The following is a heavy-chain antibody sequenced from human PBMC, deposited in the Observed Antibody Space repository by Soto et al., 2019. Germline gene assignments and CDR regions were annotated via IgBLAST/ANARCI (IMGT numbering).Heavy chain of an antibody. CDR3: ARGYIIAVAGNFDY. J-gene: IGHJ4*02. V-gene: IGHV3-48*01. D-gene: IGHD6-19*01. CDR1: GFTFSSYS. CDR2: ISSSSSTI. Sequence: PGGSLRLSCAASGFTFSSYSMNWVRQAPGKGLEWVSYISSSSSTIYYADSVKGRFTISRDNAKNSLYLQMNSLRAEDTAVYYCARGYIIAVAGNFDYWGQGTLVTVSS.